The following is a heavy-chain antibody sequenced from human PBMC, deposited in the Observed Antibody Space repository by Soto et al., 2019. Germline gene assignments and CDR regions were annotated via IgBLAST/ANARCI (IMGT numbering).Heavy chain of an antibody. CDR3: ARVPLPPPTRTVVVVAALNWYFDL. V-gene: IGHV4-4*02. Sequence: QVQLQESGPGLVKPSGTLSLTCAVSSGSISSSNWWSWVRQPPGKGLEWIGEIYHSGSTNYNPSLKSRVTRSVDKSKNQFSLKLSSVTAADTAVYYCARVPLPPPTRTVVVVAALNWYFDLWGRGTLVTVSS. CDR1: SGSISSSNW. CDR2: IYHSGST. D-gene: IGHD2-15*01. J-gene: IGHJ2*01.